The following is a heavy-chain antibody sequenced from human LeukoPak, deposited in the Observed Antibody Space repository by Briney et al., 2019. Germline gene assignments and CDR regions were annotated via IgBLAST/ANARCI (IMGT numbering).Heavy chain of an antibody. CDR1: GFTFSSYA. V-gene: IGHV3-30-3*02. CDR3: AKELDTMFFDY. Sequence: GGSLRLSCAASGFTFSSYAMHWVRQAPGKGLGWVAVMSYGGTYKYYADSVKGRFTISRDSGRKSVYLQMNSLTTDDTAFYFCAKELDTMFFDYWGQGALVTVSS. D-gene: IGHD3-10*02. CDR2: MSYGGTYK. J-gene: IGHJ4*02.